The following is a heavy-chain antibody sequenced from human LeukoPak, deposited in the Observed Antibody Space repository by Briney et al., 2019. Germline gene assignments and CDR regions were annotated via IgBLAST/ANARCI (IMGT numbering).Heavy chain of an antibody. CDR2: IYYSGST. J-gene: IGHJ3*02. CDR3: ARRQKLQGRDI. D-gene: IGHD1-26*01. V-gene: IGHV4-59*06. Sequence: PSETLSLTCTVSGGSISNYFWSWIRQPPGKGLEWIGYIYYSGSTYYNPPLKSRVTISVDTSKNQFSLKLSSVTAADTAVYYCARRQKLQGRDIWGQGTMVTVSS. CDR1: GGSISNYF.